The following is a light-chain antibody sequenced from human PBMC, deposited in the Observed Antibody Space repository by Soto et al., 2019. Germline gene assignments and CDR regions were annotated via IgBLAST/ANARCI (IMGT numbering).Light chain of an antibody. CDR2: GNS. V-gene: IGLV1-40*01. Sequence: VLTQPPSVCGAPGQRGTMSCTGSSSNIGAGYDVHWYQQLPGTAPKLLIYGNSNRPSGVPDRFSGSKSGTSASLAITGLQAEDEADYYCQSYDSSLNAYVFGTGTKVTAL. J-gene: IGLJ1*01. CDR1: SSNIGAGYD. CDR3: QSYDSSLNAYV.